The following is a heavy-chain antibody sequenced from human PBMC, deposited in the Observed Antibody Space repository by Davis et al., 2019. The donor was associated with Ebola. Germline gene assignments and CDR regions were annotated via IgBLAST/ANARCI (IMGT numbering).Heavy chain of an antibody. CDR3: APRRGGYSDY. CDR1: GFPFRSYD. D-gene: IGHD3-22*01. CDR2: ISPTGGTT. Sequence: GESLKISCAVSGFPFRSYDMNWVRQAPGQGLEWVSTISPTGGTTDYADSVKGRFTISRDNSKNTLYLQMNSLRAEDTAVYYCAPRRGGYSDYWGQGTLVTVSS. J-gene: IGHJ4*02. V-gene: IGHV3-23*01.